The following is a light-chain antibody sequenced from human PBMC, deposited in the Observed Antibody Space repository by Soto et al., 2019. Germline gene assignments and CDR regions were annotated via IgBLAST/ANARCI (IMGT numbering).Light chain of an antibody. Sequence: SYELTQPPSVSVAPGKTARITCGGNNIGSKSVNWYQQKQGQAPVLVIYYDSDRPSGIPERFSGSNSGNTATLTISRVEAGDEADYYCQVWDSSSDHRHVVFGGGTKLTVL. CDR3: QVWDSSSDHRHVV. CDR1: NIGSKS. V-gene: IGLV3-21*04. CDR2: YDS. J-gene: IGLJ2*01.